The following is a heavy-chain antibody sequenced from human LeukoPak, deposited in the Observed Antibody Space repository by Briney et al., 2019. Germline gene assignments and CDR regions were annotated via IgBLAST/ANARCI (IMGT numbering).Heavy chain of an antibody. CDR3: AKGAVAGNYYGMDV. Sequence: PGGSLRRSCAAYGFTFSSYTMSWGRQAPGQGLEWVSAISGSGGSTYYADSVKGRFTISRDNSKNTLYLQMNSLRAEDTAVYYCAKGAVAGNYYGMDVWGKGTTDTVSS. J-gene: IGHJ6*04. D-gene: IGHD6-19*01. CDR1: GFTFSSYT. CDR2: ISGSGGST. V-gene: IGHV3-23*01.